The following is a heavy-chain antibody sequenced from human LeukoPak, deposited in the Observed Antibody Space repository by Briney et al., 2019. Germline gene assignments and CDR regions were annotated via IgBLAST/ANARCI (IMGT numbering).Heavy chain of an antibody. V-gene: IGHV3-23*01. CDR3: ARRSHASPAGYSPFFDS. Sequence: GGSLRLSCAGSGFPFSSYTINWVRQGPGKGMEWASTISHSGATYYADSVKGRFTISRGNSKNTVLLQMNSLRAEDTALYFCARRSHASPAGYSPFFDSWGQGTLVTVSS. J-gene: IGHJ4*02. D-gene: IGHD6-13*01. CDR1: GFPFSSYT. CDR2: ISHSGAT.